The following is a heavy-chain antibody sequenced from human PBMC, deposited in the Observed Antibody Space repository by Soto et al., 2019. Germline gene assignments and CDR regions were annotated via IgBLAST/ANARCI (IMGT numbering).Heavy chain of an antibody. D-gene: IGHD1-26*01. J-gene: IGHJ6*02. Sequence: GGSLRLSCAASGFTFSSYGMHWVRQAPGKGLEWVAVISYDGSNKYYADSVKGRFTISRDNSKNTLYLQMNSLRAEDTAVYYCAKDLKSGSLYYYYGMDVWGQGTTVTVSS. CDR2: ISYDGSNK. CDR3: AKDLKSGSLYYYYGMDV. V-gene: IGHV3-30*18. CDR1: GFTFSSYG.